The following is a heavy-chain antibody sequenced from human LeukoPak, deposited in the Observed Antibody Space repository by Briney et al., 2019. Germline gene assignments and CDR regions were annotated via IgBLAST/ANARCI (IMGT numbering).Heavy chain of an antibody. V-gene: IGHV1-18*01. CDR3: ARGIPPGDAFDI. J-gene: IGHJ3*02. CDR1: GYTFTSYG. CDR2: ISAYNGNT. D-gene: IGHD2-2*02. Sequence: ASVKVSCKASGYTFTSYGISWVRQAPGQGLEWMGWISAYNGNTHYAQKLQGRVTMTTDASTSTAYMELRSLRSDDTAVYYCARGIPPGDAFDIWGQGTMVTVSS.